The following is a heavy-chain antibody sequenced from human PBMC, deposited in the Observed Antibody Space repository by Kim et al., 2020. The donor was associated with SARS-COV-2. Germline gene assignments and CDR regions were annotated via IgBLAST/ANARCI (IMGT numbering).Heavy chain of an antibody. CDR1: GYTFTSHG. Sequence: ASVKVSCKASGYTFTSHGISWVRQAPGQGLEWMGWISTYDGRTNYAQRFQDRVTMSTDTSTSTTSMELRSLTSADTAMYYCARDLGYCTKTGCNRQWFDPWGQGTLVTVSS. CDR2: ISTYDGRT. J-gene: IGHJ5*02. V-gene: IGHV1-18*04. CDR3: ARDLGYCTKTGCNRQWFDP. D-gene: IGHD2-8*01.